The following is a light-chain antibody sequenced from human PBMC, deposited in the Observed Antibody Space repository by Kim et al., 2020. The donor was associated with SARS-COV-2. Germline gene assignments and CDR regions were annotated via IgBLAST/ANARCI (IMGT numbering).Light chain of an antibody. CDR2: TNN. V-gene: IGLV1-47*01. J-gene: IGLJ1*01. Sequence: RVNISCSGSESNIGSNYVYWYQHLTGTAPKLLIYTNNQRPSGVPDRFSGSKSGTSASLAISGLRSEDEADYYCAAWDDSLSGYYVFGTGTKVTVL. CDR1: ESNIGSNY. CDR3: AAWDDSLSGYYV.